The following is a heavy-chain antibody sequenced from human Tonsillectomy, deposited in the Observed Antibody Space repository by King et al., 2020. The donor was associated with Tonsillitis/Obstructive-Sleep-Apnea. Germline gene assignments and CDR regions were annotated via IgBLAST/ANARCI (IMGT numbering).Heavy chain of an antibody. CDR2: ISAYNGNT. D-gene: IGHD2-2*01. Sequence: QLVQSGAEVKKPGASVKVSCKASGYTFTSYGISWVRQATGQGLEWMGWISAYNGNTNYAQKLQGRVTMTTDTSTSTAYMELRSLRSDDTAVYYCAREESDCSSTSCPLGFAFDIWGQGTMVTVSS. V-gene: IGHV1-18*01. CDR3: AREESDCSSTSCPLGFAFDI. CDR1: GYTFTSYG. J-gene: IGHJ3*02.